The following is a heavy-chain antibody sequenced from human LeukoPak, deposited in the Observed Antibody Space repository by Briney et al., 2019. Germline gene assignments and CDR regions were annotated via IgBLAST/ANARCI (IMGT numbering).Heavy chain of an antibody. J-gene: IGHJ4*02. CDR3: AKDTSGSLYYFDY. CDR2: ISYDGSNK. D-gene: IGHD1-26*01. Sequence: GGSLRLSCAASGFTFSSYGMHWVRQAPGKGLEWVAVISYDGSNKYYGDSVKGRFNISRDNSKNTLYLQMNSLRAEDTAVYYCAKDTSGSLYYFDYWGQGTLVTVSS. CDR1: GFTFSSYG. V-gene: IGHV3-30*18.